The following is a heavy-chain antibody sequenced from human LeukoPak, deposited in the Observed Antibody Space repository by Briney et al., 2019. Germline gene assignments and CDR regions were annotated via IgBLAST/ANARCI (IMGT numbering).Heavy chain of an antibody. V-gene: IGHV3-30*18. CDR3: AKASDPGYIDY. CDR2: ISYDGSNK. Sequence: PGRSLRLSCAASGFTLSSYGMHWVRQAPGKGLEWVAVISYDGSNKYYADSVKGRFTISRDNSKNTLYLQMNSLRAEDTAVYYCAKASDPGYIDYWGQGTLVTVSS. CDR1: GFTLSSYG. J-gene: IGHJ4*02. D-gene: IGHD6-13*01.